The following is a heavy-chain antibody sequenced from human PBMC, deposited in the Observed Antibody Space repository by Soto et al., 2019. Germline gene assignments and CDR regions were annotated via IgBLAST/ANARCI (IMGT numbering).Heavy chain of an antibody. CDR2: ISGSGGST. CDR3: AKDNPTVVTRFMDV. J-gene: IGHJ6*02. D-gene: IGHD4-17*01. Sequence: GGSARLSCAASGFTFSSYAMGWVRQAPGKGLEWVSAISGSGGSTYYADSVKGRFTISRDNSKNTLYLQMNSLRAEDTAVYYCAKDNPTVVTRFMDVWGQGTTVTVSS. V-gene: IGHV3-23*01. CDR1: GFTFSSYA.